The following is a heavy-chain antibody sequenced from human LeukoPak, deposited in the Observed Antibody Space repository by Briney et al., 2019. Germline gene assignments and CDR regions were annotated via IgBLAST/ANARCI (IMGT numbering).Heavy chain of an antibody. CDR3: SRSLDY. CDR2: IKQDGSEG. V-gene: IGHV3-7*01. Sequence: GGSLRRSCAASGFPFSDYWMDWVRQAPGKGMEWVANIKQDGSEGYYADSVKGRFTISRDNAKSSLYLQMNSLRAEDTAVYYCSRSLDYWGQGALVTVSS. CDR1: GFPFSDYW. J-gene: IGHJ4*02.